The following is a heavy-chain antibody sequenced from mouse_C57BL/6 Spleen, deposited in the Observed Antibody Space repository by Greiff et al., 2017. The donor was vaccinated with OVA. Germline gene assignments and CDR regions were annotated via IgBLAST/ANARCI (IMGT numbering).Heavy chain of an antibody. D-gene: IGHD2-4*01. J-gene: IGHJ3*01. CDR2: ISSGSSTI. CDR3: AREYYDYDGFAY. Sequence: EVKLMESGGGLVKPGGSLKLSCAASGFTFSDYGMHWVRQAPEKGLEWVAYISSGSSTIYYADTVKGRFTISRDNAKNTLFLQMTSLRSEDTAMYYCAREYYDYDGFAYWGQGTLVTVSA. V-gene: IGHV5-17*01. CDR1: GFTFSDYG.